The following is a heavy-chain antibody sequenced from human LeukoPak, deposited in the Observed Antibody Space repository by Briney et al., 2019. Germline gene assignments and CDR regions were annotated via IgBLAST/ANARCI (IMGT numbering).Heavy chain of an antibody. Sequence: GESLKISCKGSGYRFTSYWIGWVRQMPGKGLEWMGIIYPGDSDTRYSPSFQGQITISVDKSISTAYVQWNSLKASDTAMYFCARLGKQYGGFEDFRIDYWGQGTPVTVSS. D-gene: IGHD3-10*01. CDR3: ARLGKQYGGFEDFRIDY. CDR1: GYRFTSYW. CDR2: IYPGDSDT. V-gene: IGHV5-51*01. J-gene: IGHJ4*02.